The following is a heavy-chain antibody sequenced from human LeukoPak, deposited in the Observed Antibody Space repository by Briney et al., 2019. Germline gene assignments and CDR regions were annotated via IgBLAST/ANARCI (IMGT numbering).Heavy chain of an antibody. J-gene: IGHJ4*02. CDR1: GFTFSSYS. V-gene: IGHV3-48*01. CDR3: AKDPDYYDSSGYYYEGLVDY. D-gene: IGHD3-22*01. CDR2: ISSSSSTI. Sequence: GGSLRLSCAASGFTFSSYSMNWVRQAPGKGLEWVSYISSSSSTIYYADSVKGRFTISRDNAKNSLYLQMNSLRAEDTAVYYCAKDPDYYDSSGYYYEGLVDYWGQGTLVTVSS.